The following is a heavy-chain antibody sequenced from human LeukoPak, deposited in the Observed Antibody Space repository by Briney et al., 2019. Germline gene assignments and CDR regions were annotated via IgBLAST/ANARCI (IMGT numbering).Heavy chain of an antibody. CDR3: AKGGGQLDNPNFDY. J-gene: IGHJ4*02. V-gene: IGHV3-30*18. CDR1: GFTFSSYG. Sequence: QPGRSLRLSCAASGFTFSSYGMHWVRQAPGKGLEWVAVISYDGSNKYYADSVKGRFTISRGNSKNTLYLQMNSLRAEDTAVYYCAKGGGQLDNPNFDYWGQGTLVTVSS. D-gene: IGHD1-1*01. CDR2: ISYDGSNK.